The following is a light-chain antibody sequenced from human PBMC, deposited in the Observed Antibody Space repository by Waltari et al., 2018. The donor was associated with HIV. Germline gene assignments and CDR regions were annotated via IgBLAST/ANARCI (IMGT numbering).Light chain of an antibody. V-gene: IGKV1-NL1*01. CDR3: QQFHSNLIT. J-gene: IGKJ3*01. CDR2: AAS. Sequence: DIQMTQSPSSLSASLGDRVTITCRASEHIGNCLVWYQQKPGKAPNLLVYAASRLKSGVPSRFSGSRSGTDYTLSINSLQPEDFATYYCQQFHSNLITFGPGTRVDVK. CDR1: EHIGNC.